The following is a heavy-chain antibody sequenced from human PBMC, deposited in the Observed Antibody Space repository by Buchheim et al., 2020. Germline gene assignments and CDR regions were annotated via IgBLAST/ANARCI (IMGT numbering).Heavy chain of an antibody. CDR1: GFTFGSSA. J-gene: IGHJ2*01. CDR2: IWYDGSSQ. D-gene: IGHD3-16*01. V-gene: IGHV3-33*06. CDR3: AKVPRFDTWYFDL. Sequence: QVQLVESGGGVVQPGRSLRLSCAASGFTFGSSAMHWVRQAPGKGLEWVAPIWYDGSSQYYADSVRGRFTISRDISKNTLYLQMDSLRAEDTAMYYCAKVPRFDTWYFDLWGRGTL.